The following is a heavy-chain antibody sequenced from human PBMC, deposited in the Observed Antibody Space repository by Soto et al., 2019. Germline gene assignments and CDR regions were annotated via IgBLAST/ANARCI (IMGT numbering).Heavy chain of an antibody. J-gene: IGHJ4*02. CDR1: GFTVSSNY. CDR2: IYSGGST. V-gene: IGHV3-66*01. Sequence: GGSLRLSCAASGFTVSSNYMSWVRQAPGKGLEWVSVIYSGGSTYYADSVKGRFTISRDNSKNTLYLQMNSLRAEDTAVYYCARAFGEYSGYAQTLGFDYWGQGTLVTVSS. D-gene: IGHD5-12*01. CDR3: ARAFGEYSGYAQTLGFDY.